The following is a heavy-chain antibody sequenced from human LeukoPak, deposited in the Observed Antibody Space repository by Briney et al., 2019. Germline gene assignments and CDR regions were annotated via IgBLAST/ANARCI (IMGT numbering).Heavy chain of an antibody. CDR1: GYIFTSYA. J-gene: IGHJ5*02. CDR2: INAANGNT. V-gene: IGHV1-3*01. CDR3: ARDIDRVFNWFDP. D-gene: IGHD6-13*01. Sequence: ASVKVSCTASGYIFTSYAMHWVRQAPGQRLEWMGWINAANGNTKYSQKFQGRVTITRDTSATTVYMELSSLRSEDTAVYYCARDIDRVFNWFDPWGQGTLVTVSS.